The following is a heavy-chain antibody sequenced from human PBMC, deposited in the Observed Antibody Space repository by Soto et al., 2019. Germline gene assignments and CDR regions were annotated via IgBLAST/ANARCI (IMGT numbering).Heavy chain of an antibody. D-gene: IGHD1-1*01. Sequence: QVQLVQSGAEVKKPGSSVKVSCKASGGTFSSYAISWVRQAPGQGLEWMGGIIPIFGTTNYAQKFQGRVTITADKSTSTAYMGLGSLRSEDTAVYYCARVPRNGQTEEAIDYWGQGTLVTVSS. CDR2: IIPIFGTT. CDR1: GGTFSSYA. CDR3: ARVPRNGQTEEAIDY. J-gene: IGHJ4*02. V-gene: IGHV1-69*06.